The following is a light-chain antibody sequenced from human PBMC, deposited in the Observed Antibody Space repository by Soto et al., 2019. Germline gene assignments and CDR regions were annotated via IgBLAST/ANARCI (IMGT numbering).Light chain of an antibody. CDR3: QQYNSYLPWT. CDR2: DAS. J-gene: IGKJ1*01. Sequence: DIPITQSPSTLSASVGDRVTITCRASQSLSNWLAWYQQKPGKAPKLLIYDASTLESGVPSRFSGSGSGTEFTLTISSLQADDAATYYCQQYNSYLPWTFGQGTKVDIK. CDR1: QSLSNW. V-gene: IGKV1-5*01.